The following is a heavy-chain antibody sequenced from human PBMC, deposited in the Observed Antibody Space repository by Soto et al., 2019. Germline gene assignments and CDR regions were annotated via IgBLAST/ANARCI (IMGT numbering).Heavy chain of an antibody. D-gene: IGHD3-10*01. CDR1: GFTFSSYG. V-gene: IGHV3-33*01. Sequence: QVQLVESGGGVVQPGRSLRLSCAASGFTFSSYGMHRVRQAPGKGLEWVAVIWYDGSNKYYADSVKGRFTISRDNSKNTLYLQMNSLRAEDTAVYYCAREGYYGSGSPDYWGQGTLVTVSS. CDR2: IWYDGSNK. J-gene: IGHJ4*02. CDR3: AREGYYGSGSPDY.